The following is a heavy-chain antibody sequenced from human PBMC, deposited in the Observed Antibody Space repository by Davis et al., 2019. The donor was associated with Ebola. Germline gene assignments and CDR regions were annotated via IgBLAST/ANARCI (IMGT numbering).Heavy chain of an antibody. V-gene: IGHV2-26*01. CDR3: ARLRGYSYGLEIDY. CDR1: GFSLSNARMG. J-gene: IGHJ4*02. Sequence: SGPTLVKPTETFSLPCTVSGFSLSNARMGVSWIRQPPGKALEWLAHIFSNDEKSYSTSLKSRLTISKDTSKSQVVLTMTNMDPVDTATYYCARLRGYSYGLEIDYWGQGTLVTVSS. CDR2: IFSNDEK. D-gene: IGHD5-18*01.